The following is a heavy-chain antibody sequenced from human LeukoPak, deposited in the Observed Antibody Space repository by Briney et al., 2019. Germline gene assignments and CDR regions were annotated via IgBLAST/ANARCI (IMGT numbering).Heavy chain of an antibody. Sequence: GASVKVSCKASGYTFTSYGISWVRQAPGQGLEWMGGFDPEDGETIYAQKFQGRVTMTEDTSTETAYMDLSSLRSEDTAVSYCAAIENTAMAPFSGMDVWGQGTTVTVSS. D-gene: IGHD5-18*01. CDR2: FDPEDGET. V-gene: IGHV1-24*01. CDR1: GYTFTSYG. J-gene: IGHJ6*02. CDR3: AAIENTAMAPFSGMDV.